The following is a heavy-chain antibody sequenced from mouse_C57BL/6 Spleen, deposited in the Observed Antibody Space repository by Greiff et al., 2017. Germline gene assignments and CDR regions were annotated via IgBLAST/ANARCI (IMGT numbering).Heavy chain of an antibody. V-gene: IGHV1-82*01. Sequence: VQLQLSGPELVKPGASEKISCKAPGYAFSSSWMNRVKQRPGKGLEWFGRIYPGDGDTNYNGKFKGKATLTADKSSSTAYMQLSSLTSEDSAVYFCARRREYGKDYAKDYGGQGTSGTNSS. CDR2: IYPGDGDT. D-gene: IGHD2-1*01. CDR1: GYAFSSSW. J-gene: IGHJ4*01. CDR3: ARRREYGKDYAKDY.